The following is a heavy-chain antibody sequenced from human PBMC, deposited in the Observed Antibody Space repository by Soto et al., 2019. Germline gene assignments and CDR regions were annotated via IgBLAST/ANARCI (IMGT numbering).Heavy chain of an antibody. V-gene: IGHV1-18*01. J-gene: IGHJ6*02. Sequence: ASVKVSCKASGYTFTSYGISWVRQAPGQGLEWMGWISAYNGNTNYAQKLQGRVTMTTDTSTSTAYMELRSLRSDDTAVYYCARLSGGYSPWEGMDVWGQGTTVTVSS. CDR3: ARLSGGYSPWEGMDV. D-gene: IGHD5-18*01. CDR1: GYTFTSYG. CDR2: ISAYNGNT.